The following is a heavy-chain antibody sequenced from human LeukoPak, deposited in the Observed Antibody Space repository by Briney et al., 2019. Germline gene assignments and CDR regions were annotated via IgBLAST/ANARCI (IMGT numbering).Heavy chain of an antibody. J-gene: IGHJ4*02. V-gene: IGHV5-51*01. CDR1: GYSFTTYW. CDR2: IYPDDSDT. D-gene: IGHD2-15*01. Sequence: GESLKISCEASGYSFTTYWTGWVRQIPGKGLEWMGIIYPDDSDTRYNSSFQGQVTISADKSISTAYLQWSSLKASDTAIYYCASEYCSGGNCYFDYWGQGTLVTVSS. CDR3: ASEYCSGGNCYFDY.